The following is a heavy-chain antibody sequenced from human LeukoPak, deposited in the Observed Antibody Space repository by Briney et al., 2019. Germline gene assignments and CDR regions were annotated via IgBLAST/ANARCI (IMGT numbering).Heavy chain of an antibody. V-gene: IGHV4-34*01. CDR3: ARGVDYYGA. D-gene: IGHD3-10*01. CDR1: GGSFSGYS. Sequence: SETLSLTCAVYGGSFSGYSWNWIRQPPVKGLEWIGEINHSGGTNYNPPLKSRVTISVDTSKKQFSLKLSSVTAADTAVYYCARGVDYYGAWGQGTLVTVSS. J-gene: IGHJ5*02. CDR2: INHSGGT.